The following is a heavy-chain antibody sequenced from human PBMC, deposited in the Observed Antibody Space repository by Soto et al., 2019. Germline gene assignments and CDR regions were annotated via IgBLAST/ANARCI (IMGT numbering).Heavy chain of an antibody. Sequence: QVQLVESGGRLVKPGGSLRLSCAASGFTFSDYYMSWIRQAPGKGLEWVSYISSSGSTIYYADSVKGRFTISRDNAKNSLYLQMNSLRAENTAVYYCAGGEINDYSYHYYGMDVWGQGTTVTVSS. CDR1: GFTFSDYY. V-gene: IGHV3-11*01. CDR3: AGGEINDYSYHYYGMDV. CDR2: ISSSGSTI. J-gene: IGHJ6*02. D-gene: IGHD4-4*01.